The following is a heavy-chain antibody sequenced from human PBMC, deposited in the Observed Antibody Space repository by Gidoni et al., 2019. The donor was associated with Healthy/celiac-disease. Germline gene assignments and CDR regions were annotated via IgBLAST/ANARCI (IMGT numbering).Heavy chain of an antibody. Sequence: QVQLVQSGAEVKKPGSSVKVSCKASGGTFSSYATSWVRQAPGQGLEWMGRIIPILGIANYAQKFQGRVTITADKSTSTAYMELSSLRSEDTAVYYCATASPNWKHCSSTSCYYMDVWGKGTTVTVSS. CDR1: GGTFSSYA. CDR2: IIPILGIA. V-gene: IGHV1-69*04. J-gene: IGHJ6*03. CDR3: ATASPNWKHCSSTSCYYMDV. D-gene: IGHD2-2*01.